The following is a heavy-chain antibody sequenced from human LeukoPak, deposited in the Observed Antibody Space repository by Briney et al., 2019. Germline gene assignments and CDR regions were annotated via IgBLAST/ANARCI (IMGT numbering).Heavy chain of an antibody. CDR1: GFTFSSYE. J-gene: IGHJ4*02. V-gene: IGHV3-48*03. CDR3: ARGGQWLATPFDY. Sequence: GGSLRLSCAASGFTFSSYEMNWVRQAPGKGLEWVSYISSSGSTIYYADSVKGRFTISRDNAKNSMYLQMNCLRAEDTAVYYCARGGQWLATPFDYWGQGTLVTVSS. D-gene: IGHD6-19*01. CDR2: ISSSGSTI.